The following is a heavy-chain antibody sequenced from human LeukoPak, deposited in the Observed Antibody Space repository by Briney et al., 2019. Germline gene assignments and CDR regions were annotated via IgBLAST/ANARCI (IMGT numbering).Heavy chain of an antibody. CDR2: IYYNEST. CDR3: ARGRWLVNY. J-gene: IGHJ4*02. Sequence: TSETLSLTCTVSGGSISTYYWSWIRQPVGKGLEWIGYIYYNESTNYNPSVKSRVTISADTSKNQFSLKLRSVTAADTAVYYCARGRWLVNYWGQGTLATVSS. V-gene: IGHV4-59*01. CDR1: GGSISTYY. D-gene: IGHD6-19*01.